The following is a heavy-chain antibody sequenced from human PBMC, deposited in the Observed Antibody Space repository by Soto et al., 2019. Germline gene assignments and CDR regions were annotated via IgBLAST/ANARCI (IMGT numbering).Heavy chain of an antibody. V-gene: IGHV1-2*02. D-gene: IGHD3-9*01. CDR3: ARGDILNGPSHPFDY. Sequence: GASVKVSCKAYGYTFTDYYMHWVRQAPGQGLEWMGWINPNSGDKRYAQKFQVRVTMTRDTSINTAYMEMSSLRSDDTAVYYCARGDILNGPSHPFDYCGQRTLVTVSS. J-gene: IGHJ4*02. CDR1: GYTFTDYY. CDR2: INPNSGDK.